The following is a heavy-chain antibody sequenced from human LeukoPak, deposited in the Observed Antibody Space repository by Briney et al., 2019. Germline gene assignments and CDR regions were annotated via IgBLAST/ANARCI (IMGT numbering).Heavy chain of an antibody. CDR1: GYTFTSYG. CDR2: ISPYNGDT. Sequence: ASVKVSCKASGYTFTSYGISWVRQAPGQGLEWMGWISPYNGDTNYAQRFQGRVTLTTDTFTSTAYMELRSLRSDDTAVYYCARDPIKILEWLSSRFDYWGQGILVTVSS. J-gene: IGHJ4*02. CDR3: ARDPIKILEWLSSRFDY. D-gene: IGHD3-3*01. V-gene: IGHV1-18*01.